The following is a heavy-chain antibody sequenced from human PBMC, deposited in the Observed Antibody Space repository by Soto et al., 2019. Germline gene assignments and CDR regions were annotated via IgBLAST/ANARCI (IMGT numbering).Heavy chain of an antibody. V-gene: IGHV6-1*01. CDR1: GGSVSSSRVT. D-gene: IGHD1-26*01. J-gene: IGHJ5*01. CDR3: VRLIGNSWLDF. Sequence: PSQTISRTCAISGGSVSSSRVTWNWIRQSPSRGLEWLGRTYYRSKWYNDYAESVKSRITINPDTSKNQFSLHLNSVTPEDTAVYYCVRLIGNSWLDFWGQGTLVPVSS. CDR2: TYYRSKWYN.